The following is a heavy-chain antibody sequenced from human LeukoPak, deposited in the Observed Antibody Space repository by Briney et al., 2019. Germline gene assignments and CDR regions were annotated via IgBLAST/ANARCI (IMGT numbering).Heavy chain of an antibody. CDR2: ISYDGGDR. V-gene: IGHV3-30*04. Sequence: PGRSLRLSCAASGFSFSSYAMHGVRQAPGKGLEGVAVISYDGGDRSYADAVKGRFTISRDNPENTLFLKMDSLRAEDTAVYYCAKEELRSLQFHNYFDYWGQGVLVTVSS. J-gene: IGHJ4*02. CDR1: GFSFSSYA. D-gene: IGHD5-24*01. CDR3: AKEELRSLQFHNYFDY.